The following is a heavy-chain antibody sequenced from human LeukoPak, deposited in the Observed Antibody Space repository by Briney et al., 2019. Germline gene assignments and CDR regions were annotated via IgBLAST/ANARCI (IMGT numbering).Heavy chain of an antibody. CDR2: ISYDGSNK. CDR3: ARGRIGYCTNGVCYTAHAFDY. CDR1: GFTFSSYA. V-gene: IGHV3-30-3*01. D-gene: IGHD2-8*01. Sequence: GRSLRLSCAASGFTFSSYAMHWVRQAPGKGLERVALISYDGSNKYYADSVKGRFTISRDNSKNTLYLQMNSLRAEDTAVYYCARGRIGYCTNGVCYTAHAFDYWGQGTLVTVSS. J-gene: IGHJ4*02.